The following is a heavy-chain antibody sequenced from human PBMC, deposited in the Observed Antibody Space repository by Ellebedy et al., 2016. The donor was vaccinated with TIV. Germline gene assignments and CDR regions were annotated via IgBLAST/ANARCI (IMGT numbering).Heavy chain of an antibody. CDR1: GFTFSSYS. CDR2: ISSSSSYI. J-gene: IGHJ4*02. CDR3: ARAPYSGSSEVYFDY. Sequence: GGSLRLSXAASGFTFSSYSMNWVRQAPGKGLEWVSSISSSSSYIYYADSVKGRFTISRDNAKNSLYLQMNSLRAEDTAVYYCARAPYSGSSEVYFDYWGQGTLVTVSS. D-gene: IGHD1-26*01. V-gene: IGHV3-21*01.